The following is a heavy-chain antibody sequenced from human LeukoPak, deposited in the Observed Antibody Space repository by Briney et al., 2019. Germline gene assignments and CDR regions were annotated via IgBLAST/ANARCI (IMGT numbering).Heavy chain of an antibody. CDR1: GDSVSAYSVA. CDR2: TYCRSKWYN. Sequence: SQTLSLTCAISGDSVSAYSVAWNWTRQSPSRGLEWLGRTYCRSKWYNDYALSVKSRITINADTSKNHFSLQLSSVTPEDTAVYYCARDSPRGYSGYGPFDYWGQGTLVTVSS. J-gene: IGHJ4*02. CDR3: ARDSPRGYSGYGPFDY. D-gene: IGHD5-12*01. V-gene: IGHV6-1*01.